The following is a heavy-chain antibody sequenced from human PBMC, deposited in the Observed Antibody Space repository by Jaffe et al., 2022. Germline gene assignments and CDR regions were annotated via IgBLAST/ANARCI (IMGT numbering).Heavy chain of an antibody. V-gene: IGHV4-59*01. CDR3: ARDRQWLGPTNYMDV. CDR1: GVSIRSYY. J-gene: IGHJ6*03. D-gene: IGHD6-19*01. Sequence: QVQLQESGPGLVKPSETLSLTCTVSGVSIRSYYWSWIRQPPGKGVEWIGYISDTGSTSYNPSLNSRLTISVDTSKNHLSLKLSSVTAADTAVYYCARDRQWLGPTNYMDVWGKGTTVTVSS. CDR2: ISDTGST.